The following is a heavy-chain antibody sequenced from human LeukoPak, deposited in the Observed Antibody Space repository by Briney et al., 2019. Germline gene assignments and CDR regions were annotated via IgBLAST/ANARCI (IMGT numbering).Heavy chain of an antibody. CDR3: ARYVSEDINYYFDY. D-gene: IGHD2-15*01. V-gene: IGHV4-4*02. Sequence: SGTLSLTCAVSGGSISSSNWWSWVRQPPGKGLEWIGEIYHSGSTNYNPSLKSRVTISVDKSKNQFSLKLSSVTAADTAVYYCARYVSEDINYYFDYWGQGTLVTVSS. CDR2: IYHSGST. J-gene: IGHJ4*02. CDR1: GGSISSSNW.